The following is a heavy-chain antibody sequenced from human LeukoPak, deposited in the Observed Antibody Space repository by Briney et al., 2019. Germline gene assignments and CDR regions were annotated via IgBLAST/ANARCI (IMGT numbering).Heavy chain of an antibody. CDR3: ARHKGYGSWYADYYGMDV. J-gene: IGHJ6*02. CDR1: GGSISSYY. CDR2: IYYSGST. D-gene: IGHD2-15*01. V-gene: IGHV4-59*08. Sequence: PSETLSLTCTVSGGSISSYYWSWIRQPPGKGLEWIGYIYYSGSTNYNPSLKSRVTISVDTSKNQFSLKLSSVTAADTAVYYCARHKGYGSWYADYYGMDVWGQGTTVTVSS.